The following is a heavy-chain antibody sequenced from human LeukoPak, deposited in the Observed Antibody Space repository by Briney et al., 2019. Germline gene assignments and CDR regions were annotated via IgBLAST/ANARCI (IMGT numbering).Heavy chain of an antibody. CDR2: INGSGGST. Sequence: WGSLRLSCAASGFTFSSYGLSWVPQAPGHGLEWVTAINGSGGSTSYEDPVKGRFTISRANSTNTMYLNMKSLRATATADYYCAMKAVPRPRLHVDFWGQGTVVSVSS. J-gene: IGHJ3*01. D-gene: IGHD5-24*01. V-gene: IGHV3-23*01. CDR3: AMKAVPRPRLHVDF. CDR1: GFTFSSYG.